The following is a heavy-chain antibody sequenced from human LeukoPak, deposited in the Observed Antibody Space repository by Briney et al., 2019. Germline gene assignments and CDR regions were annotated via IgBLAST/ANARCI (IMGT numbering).Heavy chain of an antibody. Sequence: GRSLRLSRAASAFTSSAYWMTCVPQAPGKGLEWVSLIYSDGSTYYAASAKGRFTISRDHSKNTLYLQMESLRAEDTAVYYCARDPSAVRANTYAWGQGTLVTVSS. J-gene: IGHJ5*02. CDR3: ARDPSAVRANTYA. V-gene: IGHV3-66*01. CDR1: AFTSSAYW. D-gene: IGHD2-2*01. CDR2: IYSDGST.